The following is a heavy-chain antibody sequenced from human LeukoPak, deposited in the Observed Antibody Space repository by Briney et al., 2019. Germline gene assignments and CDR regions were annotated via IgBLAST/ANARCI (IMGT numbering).Heavy chain of an antibody. CDR2: ISSSGSTI. CDR3: AELGITMIGGV. Sequence: GGSLRLSCAASGFTFSSYEMNWLRQAPGKGLEWVSYISSSGSTIYYADSVKGRFTISRDNAKNSLYLQMNSLRADDTAVYYCAELGITMIGGVWGKGTTVTISS. V-gene: IGHV3-48*03. CDR1: GFTFSSYE. D-gene: IGHD3-10*02. J-gene: IGHJ6*04.